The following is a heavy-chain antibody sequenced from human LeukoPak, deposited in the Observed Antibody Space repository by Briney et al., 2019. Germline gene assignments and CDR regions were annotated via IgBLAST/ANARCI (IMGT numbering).Heavy chain of an antibody. J-gene: IGHJ4*02. CDR3: AREMPRTYYFDY. Sequence: ASVKVSCKASGYTFTNYYIHWVRQAPGQGLERMGNINPSGGSTNHAQRFQDRVLMTGDTSTSSVYMELSSLRSEDTAIYYCAREMPRTYYFDYWGQGTLVTAPS. D-gene: IGHD1-14*01. CDR2: INPSGGST. V-gene: IGHV1-46*01. CDR1: GYTFTNYY.